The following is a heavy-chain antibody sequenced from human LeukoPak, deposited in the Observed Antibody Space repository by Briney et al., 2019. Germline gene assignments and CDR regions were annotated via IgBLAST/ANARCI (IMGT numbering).Heavy chain of an antibody. CDR2: ISGSGGST. Sequence: PGGSLRLSCAASGFTFSNHGMNWVRQAPGKGLEWVSAISGSGGSTYYADSVKGRFTISRDNSKNTLYLQMNSLRAEDTAVYYCAKDYYGSGSYYNPYYYYYMDVWGKGTTVTISS. J-gene: IGHJ6*03. CDR1: GFTFSNHG. D-gene: IGHD3-10*01. V-gene: IGHV3-23*01. CDR3: AKDYYGSGSYYNPYYYYYMDV.